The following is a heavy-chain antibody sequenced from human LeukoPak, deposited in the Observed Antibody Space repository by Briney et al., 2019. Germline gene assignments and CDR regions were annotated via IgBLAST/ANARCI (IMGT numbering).Heavy chain of an antibody. CDR3: SRDSDGDDVYDY. J-gene: IGHJ4*02. CDR2: IRRRAYGGTT. Sequence: GSLRLSCTVSGFTFEDFAMTWVRQAPGKGLEWEGFIRRRAYGGTTDYAASVKGRFTISIDDSKNIAFLQMNSLKTEDTAIYFCSRDSDGDDVYDYWGQGTLVTVSS. CDR1: GFTFEDFA. D-gene: IGHD1-1*01. V-gene: IGHV3-49*04.